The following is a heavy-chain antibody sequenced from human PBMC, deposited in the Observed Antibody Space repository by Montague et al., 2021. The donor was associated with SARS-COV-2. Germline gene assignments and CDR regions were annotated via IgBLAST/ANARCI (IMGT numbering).Heavy chain of an antibody. D-gene: IGHD6-19*01. CDR2: VSYAGTNK. V-gene: IGHV3-30*04. CDR3: ARDRSSVRPQWLAGFDF. Sequence: SLRLSCAASGFTFSNYAMHWVRQAPGKVLEWVAVVSYAGTNKNXXXSXXXRFXISRDNSKNTLYLQLNSLRAEATAVSYCARDRSSVRPQWLAGFDFWGQGSLVTVSS. CDR1: GFTFSNYA. J-gene: IGHJ4*02.